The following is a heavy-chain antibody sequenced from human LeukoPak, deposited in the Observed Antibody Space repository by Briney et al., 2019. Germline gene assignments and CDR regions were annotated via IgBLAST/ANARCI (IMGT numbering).Heavy chain of an antibody. CDR2: INPNSGGS. CDR3: ARVESTSGGSGSYDGDY. D-gene: IGHD6-19*01. Sequence: ASVKVSCKASGYTFTSYYMHWVRQAPGQGLEWMGWINPNSGGSNYAQKFQGRVTMTRDTSISTAYMELSRLRSDDTAVYYCARVESTSGGSGSYDGDYWGQGTLVTVSS. V-gene: IGHV1-2*02. J-gene: IGHJ4*02. CDR1: GYTFTSYY.